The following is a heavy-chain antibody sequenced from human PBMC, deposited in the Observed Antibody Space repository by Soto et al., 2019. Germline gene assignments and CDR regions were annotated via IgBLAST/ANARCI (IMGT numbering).Heavy chain of an antibody. Sequence: QLQLQESGSGLVKPSQTLSLTCAVSGGAISSDGYSWSWIRQPPGKGLEWIGYIYHSGNTYYNPSLQRRVTISADRSKNEFSLKLSSVTAADTAVYYCARGPEYPGISFDYWGQGALVAVSS. J-gene: IGHJ4*02. CDR1: GGAISSDGYS. CDR2: IYHSGNT. CDR3: ARGPEYPGISFDY. V-gene: IGHV4-30-2*01.